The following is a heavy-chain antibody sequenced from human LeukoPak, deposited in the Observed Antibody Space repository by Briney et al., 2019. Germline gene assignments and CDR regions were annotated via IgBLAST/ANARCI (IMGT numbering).Heavy chain of an antibody. Sequence: GGSLRLSCAASGFTFSSYSMNWVRQAPGKGLEWVSSISSSSSYIYYADSVKGRFTISRDNAKNSLYLQMNSLRAEDTAVYYCAGAGYSSGWYTDYWGQGTLVTVSS. D-gene: IGHD6-19*01. V-gene: IGHV3-21*01. CDR2: ISSSSSYI. CDR3: AGAGYSSGWYTDY. CDR1: GFTFSSYS. J-gene: IGHJ4*02.